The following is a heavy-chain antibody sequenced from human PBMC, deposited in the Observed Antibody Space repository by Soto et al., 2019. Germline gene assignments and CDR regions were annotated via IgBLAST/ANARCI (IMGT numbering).Heavy chain of an antibody. D-gene: IGHD3-22*01. CDR2: MSPNSDNT. V-gene: IGHV1-8*01. Sequence: QVQLVQSGAEVKKPGASVKVYCKASGYTFTYYDINWVRQATGQGPEWMGWMSPNSDNTGYAQKFQGRVTMTWNTARTTAYMDLSSRRPEDTAVEDCARGIDQGMDVWGQGTTVTVSS. J-gene: IGHJ6*02. CDR1: GYTFTYYD. CDR3: ARGIDQGMDV.